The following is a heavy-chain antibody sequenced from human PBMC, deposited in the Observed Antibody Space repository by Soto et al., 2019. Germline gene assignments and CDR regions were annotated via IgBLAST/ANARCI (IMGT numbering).Heavy chain of an antibody. CDR2: ITAYNDT. J-gene: IGHJ4*02. CDR1: GYTFTSYG. Sequence: QVQLVQSGAEVKKPGASVKVSCKASGYTFTSYGITWVRQAPGQGLEWMGWITAYNDTNYAQRLQGRVTMTTDTSTSTTYMELRSLRSDDTAVYYCARGAYCTGGTCYAGSVGYWGQGTLLTVSS. V-gene: IGHV1-18*01. CDR3: ARGAYCTGGTCYAGSVGY. D-gene: IGHD2-15*01.